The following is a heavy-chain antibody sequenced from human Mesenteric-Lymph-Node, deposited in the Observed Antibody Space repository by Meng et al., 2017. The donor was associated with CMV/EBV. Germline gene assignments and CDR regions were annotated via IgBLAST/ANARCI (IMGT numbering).Heavy chain of an antibody. V-gene: IGHV4/OR15-8*01. D-gene: IGHD3-3*01. Sequence: VRQPTGKYLWCIVQIHHSKRPDYNPPLKSRVTITVNTSKIRFSLKLGAVTAADSAVYYCAGGKRETSNTAGIIWGGYLGGFYFDYWGQGTLVTVSS. CDR2: IHHSKRP. J-gene: IGHJ4*02. CDR3: AGGKRETSNTAGIIWGGYLGGFYFDY.